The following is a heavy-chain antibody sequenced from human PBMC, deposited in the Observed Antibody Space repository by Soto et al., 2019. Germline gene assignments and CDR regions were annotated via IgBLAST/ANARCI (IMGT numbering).Heavy chain of an antibody. CDR1: GFTFSSYS. V-gene: IGHV3-21*01. J-gene: IGHJ4*02. D-gene: IGHD6-13*01. CDR2: ISSSSSYI. CDR3: AREGIAAADG. Sequence: EVQLVESGGGLVKPGGSLRLSCAASGFTFSSYSMNWVRQATGKGLEWVSSISSSSSYIYYADSVKGRFTISRDNAKNSLYLQMNSLRAEDTAVYYCAREGIAAADGWGQGTLVTVSS.